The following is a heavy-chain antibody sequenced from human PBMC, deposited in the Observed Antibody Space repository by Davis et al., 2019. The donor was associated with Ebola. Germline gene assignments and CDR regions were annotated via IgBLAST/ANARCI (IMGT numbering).Heavy chain of an antibody. D-gene: IGHD2-21*02. CDR3: ARGTFFSIVVVTAIPFDP. V-gene: IGHV1-3*01. Sequence: AASVKVSCKASGYTFTTYAMHWVRQAPGQRLEWMGWINGGNGHTKYSQKFQGRVTITRDTSASTAYMELSSLRSEDTAVYYCARGTFFSIVVVTAIPFDPWGQGTLVTVSS. J-gene: IGHJ5*02. CDR2: INGGNGHT. CDR1: GYTFTTYA.